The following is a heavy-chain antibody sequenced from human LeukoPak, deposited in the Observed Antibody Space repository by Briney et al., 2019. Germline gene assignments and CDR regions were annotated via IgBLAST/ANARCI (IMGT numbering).Heavy chain of an antibody. CDR3: AGGIASTGRYYFDY. V-gene: IGHV1-18*01. D-gene: IGHD6-13*01. Sequence: ASAKVSCKASGYTFTSYGVTWVRQAPGQGLEWMGWISAYNGNTNYAQKFQGRVTMTTDTSTSTAYMELRSLRSDDTAVYYCAGGIASTGRYYFDYWGQGTLVTVSS. CDR1: GYTFTSYG. J-gene: IGHJ4*02. CDR2: ISAYNGNT.